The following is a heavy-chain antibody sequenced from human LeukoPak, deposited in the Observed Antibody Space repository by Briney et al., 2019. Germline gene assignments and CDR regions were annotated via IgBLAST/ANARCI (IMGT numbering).Heavy chain of an antibody. Sequence: PSETLSLTCTVSGGSISSYYWSWIRQPPGKGLEWIGYIYYSGSTNYNPSLKSRVTISVDRSKNQFSLKLSSVTAADTAVYYCAGTGDYDILTGYYPGDYWGQGTLVTVSS. D-gene: IGHD3-9*01. CDR1: GGSISSYY. V-gene: IGHV4-59*12. J-gene: IGHJ4*02. CDR2: IYYSGST. CDR3: AGTGDYDILTGYYPGDY.